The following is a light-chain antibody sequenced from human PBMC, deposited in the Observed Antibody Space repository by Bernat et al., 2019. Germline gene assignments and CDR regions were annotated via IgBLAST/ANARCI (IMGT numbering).Light chain of an antibody. CDR3: SSYACSNNFV. V-gene: IGLV2-8*01. CDR1: SSDVGGYNY. Sequence: QSALTQPPSASGSRGQSVTISCTGTSSDVGGYNYVSWYQQYPGKAPKLMIYEVSKRPSGVPERFSGSKSGNTASLTVSGLQAEDEADYFCSSYACSNNFVFGGGTKLTVL. J-gene: IGLJ3*02. CDR2: EVS.